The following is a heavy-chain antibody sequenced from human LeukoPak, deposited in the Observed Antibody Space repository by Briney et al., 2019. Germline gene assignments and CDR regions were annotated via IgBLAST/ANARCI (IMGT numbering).Heavy chain of an antibody. CDR2: ISGSGGST. V-gene: IGHV3-23*01. D-gene: IGHD3-22*01. CDR3: ANSDCESSGYYGGFDY. J-gene: IGHJ4*02. Sequence: PGGSLRLSCAASGFTFSSYAMSWVRQAPGRGLEWVSAISGSGGSTYYADSVKGRFTISRDNSKNTLYLQMNSLRAEDTAVYYWANSDCESSGYYGGFDYWGQGTLDTVSS. CDR1: GFTFSSYA.